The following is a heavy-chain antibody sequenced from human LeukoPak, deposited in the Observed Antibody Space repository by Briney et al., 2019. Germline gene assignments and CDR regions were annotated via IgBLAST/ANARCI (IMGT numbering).Heavy chain of an antibody. CDR2: IYYSGST. CDR1: GGSMNNYY. Sequence: SETLSLTCTVSGGSMNNYYWGWIRQPPGKGLEWIGYIYYSGSTSYNPSLKSRVTISVDTSKNQFSLKLSSVTAADTAVYYCARDLSGPSYYYYGMDVWGQGTTVTVSS. D-gene: IGHD3-3*01. CDR3: ARDLSGPSYYYYGMDV. J-gene: IGHJ6*02. V-gene: IGHV4-59*01.